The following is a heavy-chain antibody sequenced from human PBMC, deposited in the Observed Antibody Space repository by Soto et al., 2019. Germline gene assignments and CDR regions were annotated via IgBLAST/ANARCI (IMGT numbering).Heavy chain of an antibody. J-gene: IGHJ4*02. CDR1: GFTFSSYS. D-gene: IGHD6-19*01. V-gene: IGHV3-21*01. Sequence: GGSLRLSCAASGFTFSSYSMNWVHQAPGKGLEWVSSISSSSSYIYYADSVKGRFTISRDNAKNSLYLQMNSLRAEDTAVYYCARGHIAVAGGDDYWGQGTLVTVSS. CDR3: ARGHIAVAGGDDY. CDR2: ISSSSSYI.